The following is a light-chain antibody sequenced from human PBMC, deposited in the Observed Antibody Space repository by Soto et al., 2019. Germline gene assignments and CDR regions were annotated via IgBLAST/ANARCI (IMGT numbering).Light chain of an antibody. CDR3: QQYNDWPIP. CDR1: QSVSSK. V-gene: IGKV3-15*01. Sequence: IVMTQSPATLSVSPGDRATLSCRASQSVSSKLAWYQQKPGQAPRLLVHGASTRATAIPARFSGSGSGTEFTLTISSLQSEGFAVYFCQQYNDWPIPCGQGTRLEIK. CDR2: GAS. J-gene: IGKJ5*01.